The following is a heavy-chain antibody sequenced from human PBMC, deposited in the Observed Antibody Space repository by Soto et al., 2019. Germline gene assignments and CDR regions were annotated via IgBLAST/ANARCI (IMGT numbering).Heavy chain of an antibody. D-gene: IGHD6-13*01. V-gene: IGHV4-39*01. CDR3: ARIDVGIAAAGYFDY. J-gene: IGHJ4*02. CDR2: IYYSGST. Sequence: SETLSLTCTVSGGSISSSSYYWGWIRQPPGKGLEWIGSIYYSGSTYYNPSLKSRVTISVDTSKNQFSLKLSSVTAADTAVYYCARIDVGIAAAGYFDYWGQGTLGTVSS. CDR1: GGSISSSSYY.